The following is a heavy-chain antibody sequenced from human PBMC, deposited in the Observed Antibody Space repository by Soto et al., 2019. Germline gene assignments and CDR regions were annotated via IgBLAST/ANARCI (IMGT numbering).Heavy chain of an antibody. CDR2: IYYSGST. D-gene: IGHD4-17*01. CDR1: GGSISSGGYY. CDR3: AREANDYGDYDWYMDV. Sequence: SETLSLTCTVSGGSISSGGYYWTWIRQHPGKGLEWIGYIYYSGSTYYNPSLKSRVTISVDTSKNQFSLKLSSVTAADTAVYYCAREANDYGDYDWYMDVWGKGTTVTVSS. V-gene: IGHV4-31*03. J-gene: IGHJ6*03.